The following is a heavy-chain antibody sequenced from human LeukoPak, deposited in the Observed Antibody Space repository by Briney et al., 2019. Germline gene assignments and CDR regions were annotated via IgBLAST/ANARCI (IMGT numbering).Heavy chain of an antibody. CDR2: ISAYNGNT. Sequence: ASVKVSCKASGYTFTSYGISWVRQAPGQGLEWMGWISAYNGNTNYAQKLQGRVTMTTDTSTSTAYMELRSLRSDDTAVYYCARDTRDYYDSSGSADYFDYWGQGTLVTVSS. D-gene: IGHD3-22*01. CDR1: GYTFTSYG. CDR3: ARDTRDYYDSSGSADYFDY. J-gene: IGHJ4*02. V-gene: IGHV1-18*01.